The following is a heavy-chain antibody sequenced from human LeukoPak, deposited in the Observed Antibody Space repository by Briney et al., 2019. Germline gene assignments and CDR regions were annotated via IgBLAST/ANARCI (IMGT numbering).Heavy chain of an antibody. CDR2: MSPNSGNT. J-gene: IGHJ4*02. V-gene: IGHV1-8*01. D-gene: IGHD6-6*01. CDR1: GYTFTSYD. Sequence: ASVKVSCKASGYTFTSYDINWMRQATGQGLEWMGWMSPNSGNTGYAQKFQGRVTMTRDTSISTAYMELSSLRSEDTAVYYCARDQIGLIAASFDYWGQGTLVTVSS. CDR3: ARDQIGLIAASFDY.